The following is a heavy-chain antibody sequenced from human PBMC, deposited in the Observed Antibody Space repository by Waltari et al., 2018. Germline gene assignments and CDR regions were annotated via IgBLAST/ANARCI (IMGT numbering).Heavy chain of an antibody. J-gene: IGHJ4*02. CDR3: ARLFGAAVAGPAPYYFDY. CDR2: IYYSGST. Sequence: QLQLQESGPGLVKPSETLSRTCTVSGGSIRSSSYYLGWIRQPPGKGLEWIGSIYYSGSTYYNPSLKSRVTISVDTSKNQFSLKLSSVTAADTAVYYCARLFGAAVAGPAPYYFDYWGQGTLVTVSS. V-gene: IGHV4-39*07. CDR1: GGSIRSSSYY. D-gene: IGHD6-19*01.